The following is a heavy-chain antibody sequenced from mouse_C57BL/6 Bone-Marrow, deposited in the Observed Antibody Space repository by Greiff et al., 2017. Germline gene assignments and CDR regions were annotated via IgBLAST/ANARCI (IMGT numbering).Heavy chain of an antibody. J-gene: IGHJ1*03. Sequence: EVKVVESGGGLVQSGRSLRLSCATSGFTFSDFYMEWVRQAPGKGLAWIAASRNKANDYTTEYSAYVKGRFIVSRDTSQSILYLQMHALRAEDTAIYYCARCIYYDYEGYWYFDVWGTGTTVTVSS. CDR3: ARCIYYDYEGYWYFDV. CDR1: GFTFSDFY. D-gene: IGHD2-4*01. V-gene: IGHV7-1*01. CDR2: SRNKANDYTT.